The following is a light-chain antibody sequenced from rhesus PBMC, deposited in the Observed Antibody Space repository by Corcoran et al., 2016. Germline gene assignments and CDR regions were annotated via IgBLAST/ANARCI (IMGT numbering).Light chain of an antibody. Sequence: DIQMTQSPSSLPASVGDRVTTTCRASQDVNNDLSWFQQKPGKAPKLLIYSDSSLKSGVPSRFSGGGSGTDFTLTISSLHPEDFATYYCQQHNSNPLTFGGGTKVELK. CDR3: QQHNSNPLT. CDR1: QDVNND. CDR2: SDS. J-gene: IGKJ4*01. V-gene: IGKV1-33*02.